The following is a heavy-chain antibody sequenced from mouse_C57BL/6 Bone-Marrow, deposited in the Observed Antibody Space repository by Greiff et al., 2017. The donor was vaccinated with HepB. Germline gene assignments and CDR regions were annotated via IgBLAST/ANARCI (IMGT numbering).Heavy chain of an antibody. D-gene: IGHD2-3*01. CDR3: ARDDGYFLYYFDY. Sequence: QVQLKESGAELVKPGASVKMSCKASGCTFTSYWITWVKQRPGQGLEWIGDIYPGSGSTNYNEKFKSKATLTVDTSSSTAYMQLSSLTSEDSAVYYCARDDGYFLYYFDYWGQGTTLTVSS. V-gene: IGHV1-55*01. J-gene: IGHJ2*01. CDR2: IYPGSGST. CDR1: GCTFTSYW.